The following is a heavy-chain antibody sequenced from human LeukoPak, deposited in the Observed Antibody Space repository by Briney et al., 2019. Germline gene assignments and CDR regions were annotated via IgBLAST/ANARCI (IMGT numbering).Heavy chain of an antibody. CDR3: ARDSRIAAADY. CDR1: GFTFSSYS. J-gene: IGHJ4*02. D-gene: IGHD6-13*01. V-gene: IGHV3-21*01. CDR2: ISSSSSYI. Sequence: GGSLRLSCAASGFTFSSYSMNWVLQAPGKGLECVSSISSSSSYIYYADSVKGRFTISRDKAKNTLYLQMNSLRAEDTAVYYCARDSRIAAADYWGQGTLVTVSS.